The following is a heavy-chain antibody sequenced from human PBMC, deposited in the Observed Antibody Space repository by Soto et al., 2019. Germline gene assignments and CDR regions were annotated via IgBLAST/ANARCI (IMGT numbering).Heavy chain of an antibody. CDR2: ISGSGGNT. J-gene: IGHJ4*02. D-gene: IGHD3-10*01. V-gene: IGHV3-23*01. Sequence: EVHLLESGGGLVQPGGSLRLSCAASGFTFSTYAMNWVRQAPGKGLEWVSAISGSGGNTYYADSVKGRVTISRDNSKNTLYLQMNSLRVEDTAVYYCAKDRGFGENDYWGLGTLVTVSS. CDR3: AKDRGFGENDY. CDR1: GFTFSTYA.